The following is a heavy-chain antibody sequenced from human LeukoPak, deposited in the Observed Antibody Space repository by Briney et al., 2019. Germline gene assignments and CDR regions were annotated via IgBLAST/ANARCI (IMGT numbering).Heavy chain of an antibody. Sequence: ASVKVSCKASGYTFTSYDINWVRQATGQGLEWMGWMNPNSGNTGYAQKFQGRVTMTRNTSIGTAYMELSSLRSEDTAVYYCARGAERLRLYYFDYWGQGTLVTVSS. D-gene: IGHD6-25*01. CDR1: GYTFTSYD. V-gene: IGHV1-8*01. J-gene: IGHJ4*02. CDR2: MNPNSGNT. CDR3: ARGAERLRLYYFDY.